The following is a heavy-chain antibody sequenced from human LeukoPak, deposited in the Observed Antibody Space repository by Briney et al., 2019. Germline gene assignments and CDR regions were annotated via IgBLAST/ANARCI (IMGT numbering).Heavy chain of an antibody. V-gene: IGHV3-48*01. CDR1: GFTFSSYS. CDR2: ISSSSSTI. Sequence: GGSLRLSCAASGFTFSSYSMNWVRQAPGKGLEWVSYISSSSSTIYYADSVKGRFTISRDNAKNSPYLQMNSLRAEDTAVYYYAREVGSSSWYYDYWGQGTLVTVSS. J-gene: IGHJ4*02. CDR3: AREVGSSSWYYDY. D-gene: IGHD6-13*01.